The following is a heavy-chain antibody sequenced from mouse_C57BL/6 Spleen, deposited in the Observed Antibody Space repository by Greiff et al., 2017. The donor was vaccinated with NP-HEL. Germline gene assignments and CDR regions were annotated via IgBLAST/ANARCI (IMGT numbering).Heavy chain of an antibody. V-gene: IGHV1-50*01. CDR1: GYTFTSYW. Sequence: QVQLQQPGAELVKPGASVKLSCKASGYTFTSYWMQWVKQRPGQGLEWIGEIDPSDSYTNYNQTFKGKATLTVDTSSSTAYMQLSSLTSEDSAVYYCARKGANDYWGQGTTLTVSS. J-gene: IGHJ2*01. CDR2: IDPSDSYT. CDR3: ARKGANDY.